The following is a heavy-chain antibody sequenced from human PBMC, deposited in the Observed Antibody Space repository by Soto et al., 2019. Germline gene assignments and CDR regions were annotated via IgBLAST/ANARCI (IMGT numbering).Heavy chain of an antibody. D-gene: IGHD2-2*01. CDR1: GGTFSSYA. Sequence: SVKVSCKASGGTFSSYAISWVRQAPGQGLEWMGGIIPIFGTANYAQKFQGRVTITADESTSTAYMELSSLRSEDTAVYYCATKPKYRSSTSCLATDYYYYGMDVWGQGTTVTVSS. CDR3: ATKPKYRSSTSCLATDYYYYGMDV. V-gene: IGHV1-69*13. J-gene: IGHJ6*02. CDR2: IIPIFGTA.